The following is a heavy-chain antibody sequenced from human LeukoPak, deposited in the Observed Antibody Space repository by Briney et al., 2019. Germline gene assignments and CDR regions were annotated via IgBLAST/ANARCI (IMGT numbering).Heavy chain of an antibody. Sequence: PSETLSLTCTVSSGSISSYYWSWIRQPPGKGLEWIGYIYYSGSTNYNPSLKSRVTISVDTSKNQFSLKLSSVTAADTAAYYCARYCSSTSCPTPLDYWGQGTLVTVSS. V-gene: IGHV4-59*08. CDR2: IYYSGST. CDR1: SGSISSYY. D-gene: IGHD2-2*01. J-gene: IGHJ4*02. CDR3: ARYCSSTSCPTPLDY.